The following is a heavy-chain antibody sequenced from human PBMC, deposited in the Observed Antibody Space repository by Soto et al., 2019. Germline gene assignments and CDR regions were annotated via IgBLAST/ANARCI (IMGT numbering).Heavy chain of an antibody. CDR3: AEGGYTS. V-gene: IGHV1-69*01. J-gene: IGHJ4*02. D-gene: IGHD5-12*01. Sequence: QVQLVESGGGVVQPGRSLRLSCAASGFTFSSYAISWVRQAPGQGLEWMGGIIPIFGTANYAQKFQGRVTITADESTSTAYMELSSLRSEDTAVYYCAEGGYTSWGQGTLVTVSS. CDR1: GFTFSSYA. CDR2: IIPIFGTA.